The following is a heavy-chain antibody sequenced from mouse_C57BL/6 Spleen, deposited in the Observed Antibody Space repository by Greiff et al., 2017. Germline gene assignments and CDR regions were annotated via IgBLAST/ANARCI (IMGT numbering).Heavy chain of an antibody. Sequence: EVMLVESGGGLVKPGGSLKLSCAASGFTFSSYTMSWVRQTPEKRLEWVATISGGGGNTYYPDSVKGRFTISRDNDKNTLYLQMSSLRSEDTALYYCARLDIYDGYSHFDYWGQGTTLTVSS. CDR1: GFTFSSYT. CDR3: ARLDIYDGYSHFDY. D-gene: IGHD2-3*01. J-gene: IGHJ2*01. V-gene: IGHV5-9*01. CDR2: ISGGGGNT.